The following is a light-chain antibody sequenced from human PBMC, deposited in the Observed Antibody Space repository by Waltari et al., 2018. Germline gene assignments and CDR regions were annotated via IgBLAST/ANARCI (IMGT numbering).Light chain of an antibody. CDR3: QQSYSTPRT. J-gene: IGKJ1*01. V-gene: IGKV1-39*01. Sequence: IQMTQSPSSLSASVGDRVTMTCRASQSISTYLNWYQQQAGKAPKLLISAASSLQSGVPSTFSGSGSGTDFTLTISSLRPEDFATYYCQQSYSTPRTFGQGTKVEIK. CDR1: QSISTY. CDR2: AAS.